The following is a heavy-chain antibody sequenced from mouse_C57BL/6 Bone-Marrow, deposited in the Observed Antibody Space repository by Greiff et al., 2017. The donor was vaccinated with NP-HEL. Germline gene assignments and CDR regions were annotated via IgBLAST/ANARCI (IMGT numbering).Heavy chain of an antibody. Sequence: VKLQQPGAELVKPGASVKLSCKASGYTFTSYWMHWVKQRPGQGLEWIGMIHPNSGSTNYNEKFKSKATLTVDKSSSTAYMQLSSLTSEDSAVENRARGTVVAFYYFDYWGQGTTLTVSP. CDR1: GYTFTSYW. V-gene: IGHV1-64*01. D-gene: IGHD1-1*01. CDR3: ARGTVVAFYYFDY. CDR2: IHPNSGST. J-gene: IGHJ2*01.